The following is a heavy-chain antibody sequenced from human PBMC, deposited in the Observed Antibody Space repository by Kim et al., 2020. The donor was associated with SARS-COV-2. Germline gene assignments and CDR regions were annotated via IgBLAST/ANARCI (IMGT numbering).Heavy chain of an antibody. V-gene: IGHV3-21*01. J-gene: IGHJ6*02. CDR1: GFTFSSYS. CDR3: ARAWGIAAADPGYYGMDV. D-gene: IGHD6-13*01. Sequence: GGSLRLSCAASGFTFSSYSMNWVRQAPGKGLEWVSSISSSSSYIYYADSVKGRFTISRDNAKNSLYLQMNSLRAEDTAVYYCARAWGIAAADPGYYGMDVWGQGTTVTVSS. CDR2: ISSSSSYI.